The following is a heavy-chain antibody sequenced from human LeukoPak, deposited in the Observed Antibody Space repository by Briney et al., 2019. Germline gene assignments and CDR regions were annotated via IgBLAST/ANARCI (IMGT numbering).Heavy chain of an antibody. CDR2: IAYDGSRA. J-gene: IGHJ4*02. CDR1: GFTFGGYG. Sequence: GRSLRLSCAGSGFTFGGYGMHWFRQTPGKGLEWVAVIAYDGSRAFYADSVKGRFTISRDNSKNTMPVQMDDLRAEDTAVYYCTRYNNDHFDYWGQGTLVTVSS. CDR3: TRYNNDHFDY. V-gene: IGHV3-33*01. D-gene: IGHD1-14*01.